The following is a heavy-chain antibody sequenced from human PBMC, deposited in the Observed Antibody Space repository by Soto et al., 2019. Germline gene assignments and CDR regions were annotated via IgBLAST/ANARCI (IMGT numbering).Heavy chain of an antibody. D-gene: IGHD1-26*01. Sequence: QVQLQESGPGLVKPSGTLSLTCAVPGGSIRDNNWWSWVRQPPGKGLEWIGEIFHSGSTYYNPSLKARVTISVDKSKNQFSLKLSSVTAADTAVYYCARVYSGSYSDYWGQGTLVTVSS. V-gene: IGHV4-4*02. J-gene: IGHJ4*02. CDR3: ARVYSGSYSDY. CDR2: IFHSGST. CDR1: GGSIRDNNW.